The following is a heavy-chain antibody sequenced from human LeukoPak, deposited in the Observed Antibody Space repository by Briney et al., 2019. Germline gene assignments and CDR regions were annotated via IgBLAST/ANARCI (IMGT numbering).Heavy chain of an antibody. V-gene: IGHV1-2*02. J-gene: IGHJ5*02. D-gene: IGHD5-12*01. CDR3: ASEVATTFNWFDP. CDR2: INPSSGGT. Sequence: ASVKVSCKASGYTFTGYYMHWVRQAPGQGLEWMGWINPSSGGTNYAQKFQGRVTMTRDTSISTAYMELSRLRSDDTAVYYCASEVATTFNWFDPWGQGTLVTVSS. CDR1: GYTFTGYY.